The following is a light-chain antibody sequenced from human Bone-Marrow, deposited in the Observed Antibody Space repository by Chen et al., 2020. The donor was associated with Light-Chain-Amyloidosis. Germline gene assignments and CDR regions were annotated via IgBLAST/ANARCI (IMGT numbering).Light chain of an antibody. CDR3: QQYYSAPYT. J-gene: IGKJ2*01. CDR1: QSVLYNSDNKNY. Sequence: EIVMIQSPDSLAVSLGERAPIKCKSSQSVLYNSDNKNYLACYQQKPGQPPKLRIYWASIRESGVPDRHSGSESGTDCTLTISRLPAEDVAVYYCQQYYSAPYTFGQGTKLEFK. V-gene: IGKV4-1*01. CDR2: WAS.